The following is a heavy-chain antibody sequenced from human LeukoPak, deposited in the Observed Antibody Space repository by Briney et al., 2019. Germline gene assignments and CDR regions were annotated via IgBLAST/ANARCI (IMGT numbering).Heavy chain of an antibody. CDR2: IISIFGTA. CDR1: GGTFSSYA. Sequence: SVKVSCKASGGTFSSYAISWVRQAPGQGLEWMGGIISIFGTANYAQKFQGRVTVTADESTSTAYMELSSLRSEDTAVYYCASTSWQNYFDYWGQGTLVTVSS. J-gene: IGHJ4*02. V-gene: IGHV1-69*13. CDR3: ASTSWQNYFDY.